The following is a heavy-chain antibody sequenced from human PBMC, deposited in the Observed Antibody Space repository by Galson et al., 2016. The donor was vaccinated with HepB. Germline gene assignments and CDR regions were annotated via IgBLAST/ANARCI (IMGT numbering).Heavy chain of an antibody. V-gene: IGHV5-51*01. Sequence: GAEVKKPGESLKISCQGSEYSFVRYWIGWVRQMPGKGLEWVGIMYPGNSETRYSPSFRGQVTISADNSISTAYLHWSSLKASDTAIYYSVRQQFHSYGRTHLYFWGQGTLVTVS. CDR3: VRQQFHSYGRTHLYF. J-gene: IGHJ4*02. D-gene: IGHD5-18*01. CDR2: MYPGNSET. CDR1: EYSFVRYW.